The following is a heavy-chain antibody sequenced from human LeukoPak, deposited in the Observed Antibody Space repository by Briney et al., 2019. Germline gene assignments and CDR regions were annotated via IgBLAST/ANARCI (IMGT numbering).Heavy chain of an antibody. V-gene: IGHV4-4*07. Sequence: PSETLSLTCTVSGGSISSYYWSWIRQPAGKGLEWIGRIYTTGSTKYNPSLQSRVTISVDTSNNQFSLKLSSVTAADTAVYYCASQSITMVRGVDPSGDYWGQGTLVTVSS. CDR1: GGSISSYY. CDR3: ASQSITMVRGVDPSGDY. D-gene: IGHD3-10*01. J-gene: IGHJ4*02. CDR2: IYTTGST.